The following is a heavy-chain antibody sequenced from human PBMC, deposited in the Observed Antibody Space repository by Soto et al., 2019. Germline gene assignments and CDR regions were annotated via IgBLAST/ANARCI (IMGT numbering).Heavy chain of an antibody. CDR2: IYSGGST. Sequence: PGGSLRLSCAASGFTVSSNYMSWVRQAPGKGLEWVSVIYSGGSTYYADSVKGRFTISRDNSKNTLYLQMNSLRAEDTAVYYCARDDSGRYYYYMDVWGKGTTVTVSS. CDR1: GFTVSSNY. J-gene: IGHJ6*03. V-gene: IGHV3-53*01. CDR3: ARDDSGRYYYYMDV. D-gene: IGHD6-19*01.